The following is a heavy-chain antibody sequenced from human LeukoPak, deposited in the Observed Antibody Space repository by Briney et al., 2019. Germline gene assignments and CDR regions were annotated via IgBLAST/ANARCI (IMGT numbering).Heavy chain of an antibody. V-gene: IGHV3-23*01. D-gene: IGHD6-6*01. CDR1: GFTFSRVD. CDR3: ASRLV. CDR2: VSGSGSAT. J-gene: IGHJ4*02. Sequence: GGSLRLSCLASGFTFSRVDMNWARQAPGKGLEWVSGVSGSGSATYYADSVKGRFTISRDNSRNTLSLQMNSLRAEDTAMYYCASRLVRGQGTPVTVSS.